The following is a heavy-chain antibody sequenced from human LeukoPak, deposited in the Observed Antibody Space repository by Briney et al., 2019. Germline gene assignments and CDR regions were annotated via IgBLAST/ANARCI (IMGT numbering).Heavy chain of an antibody. D-gene: IGHD4-23*01. J-gene: IGHJ2*01. CDR2: IRYDGSNK. Sequence: GGSLRLSCAASGFTFSSYGMHWVRQAPGKGLEWVAFIRYDGSNKYCADSVKGRFTISRDNSKNTLYLQMNSLRAEDTAVYYCAKAPADDYGGKSDYWYFDLWGRGTLVTVSS. CDR3: AKAPADDYGGKSDYWYFDL. V-gene: IGHV3-30*02. CDR1: GFTFSSYG.